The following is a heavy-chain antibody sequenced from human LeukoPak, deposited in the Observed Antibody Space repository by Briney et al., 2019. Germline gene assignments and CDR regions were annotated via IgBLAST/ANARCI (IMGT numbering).Heavy chain of an antibody. CDR1: GGSISSYC. J-gene: IGHJ4*02. D-gene: IGHD5-24*01. Sequence: SETLSLTCTVSGGSISSYCWSWIRQPPGKGLEWIGYIYYSGSTNYNPSLKSRVTISVDTSKNQFSLKLSSVTAADTAVYYCASQRDGHDYWGQGTLVTVSS. CDR3: ASQRDGHDY. CDR2: IYYSGST. V-gene: IGHV4-59*08.